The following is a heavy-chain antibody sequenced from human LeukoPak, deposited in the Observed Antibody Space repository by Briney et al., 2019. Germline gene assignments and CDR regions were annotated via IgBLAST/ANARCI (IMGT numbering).Heavy chain of an antibody. CDR2: ITSEGSST. D-gene: IGHD2-15*01. CDR1: GFTFSSYW. V-gene: IGHV3-74*01. Sequence: GSLRLSCAASGFTFSSYWMHWVRQVPGKGLVWVSRITSEGSSTSYADSVKGRFTISRDNAKNTLYLQMNSLRAEDTAVYYCARGSSVVALDWGQGTLVTVSS. CDR3: ARGSSVVALD. J-gene: IGHJ4*02.